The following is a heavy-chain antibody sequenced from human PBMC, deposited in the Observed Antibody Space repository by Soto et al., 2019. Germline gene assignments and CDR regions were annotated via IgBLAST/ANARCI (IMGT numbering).Heavy chain of an antibody. D-gene: IGHD6-13*01. J-gene: IGHJ4*02. Sequence: QVQLVESGGGVVQPGRSLRLSCAASGFAFSSYGMHWVRQTPGKGLEWVALIWYDGSNKYYADSVKGRFTISRDNSKNTLYLQMHSLRAEDTAVYFCARSPPGVAGRYYFDFGGQGTLVTVSS. CDR1: GFAFSSYG. V-gene: IGHV3-33*01. CDR3: ARSPPGVAGRYYFDF. CDR2: IWYDGSNK.